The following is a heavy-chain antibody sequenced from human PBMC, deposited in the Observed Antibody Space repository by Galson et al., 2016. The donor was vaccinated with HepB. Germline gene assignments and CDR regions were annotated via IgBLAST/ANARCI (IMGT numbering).Heavy chain of an antibody. D-gene: IGHD3-22*01. CDR3: ASGGSSGSMRD. J-gene: IGHJ4*02. CDR1: GGSFSGYY. V-gene: IGHV4-34*01. CDR2: INHSGST. Sequence: ETLSLTCGVYGGSFSGYYWSWIRQPPGKGLEWIGEINHSGSTNYKSSLKSRVTISVDTSKNQFSLKLSSVTAADTAVYYCASGGSSGSMRDWGQGILVTVSS.